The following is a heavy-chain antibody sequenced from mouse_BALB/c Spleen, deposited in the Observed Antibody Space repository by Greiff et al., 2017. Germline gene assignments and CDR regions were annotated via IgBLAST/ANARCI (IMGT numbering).Heavy chain of an antibody. V-gene: IGHV1-69*02. CDR1: GYTFPSYW. D-gene: IGHD5-1*01. J-gene: IGHJ4*01. CDR3: ARSYPSYAMDY. Sequence: VQLQQPGAELVKPGASVKLSCKASGYTFPSYWMHWVKQRHGQGLEWIGEIDPSDSYTYYNQKFKGKATFTVDNSSSTAYMQLSSLTSEDSAVYYCARSYPSYAMDYWGQGTSVTVSS. CDR2: IDPSDSYT.